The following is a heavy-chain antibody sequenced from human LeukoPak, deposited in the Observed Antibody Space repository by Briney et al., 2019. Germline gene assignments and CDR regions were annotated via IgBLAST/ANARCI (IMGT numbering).Heavy chain of an antibody. J-gene: IGHJ6*02. CDR3: ARAGVRGAYYGMDV. V-gene: IGHV4-30-4*01. D-gene: IGHD3-10*01. Sequence: SETLSLTCTVSGGSISSGDYYWSWIRQPPGKGLEWIGYIYYSGSTYYNPSLKSRVTISVDTSKNQFSLKLSSVTAADTAVYYCARAGVRGAYYGMDVWGQGTTVTVSS. CDR1: GGSISSGDYY. CDR2: IYYSGST.